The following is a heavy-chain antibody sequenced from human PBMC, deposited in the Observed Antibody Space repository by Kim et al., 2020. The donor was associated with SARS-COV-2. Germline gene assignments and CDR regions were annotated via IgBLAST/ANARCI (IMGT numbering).Heavy chain of an antibody. CDR2: INHSGSS. V-gene: IGHV4-34*01. D-gene: IGHD2-15*01. CDR1: GGSFRGYY. CDR3: ARALCSGGSCYSRYYYYYGMDV. J-gene: IGHJ6*02. Sequence: TETLSLTCAVYGGSFRGYYWSWIRQPPGKGLEWIGEINHSGSSNYNPSLKSRVTISVDTSKNQFSLKLSSVTAADTAVYYCARALCSGGSCYSRYYYYYGMDVWGQGTTVTVSS.